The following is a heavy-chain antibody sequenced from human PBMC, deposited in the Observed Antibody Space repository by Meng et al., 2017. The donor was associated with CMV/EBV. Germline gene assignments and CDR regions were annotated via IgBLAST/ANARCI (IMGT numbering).Heavy chain of an antibody. V-gene: IGHV1-69*05. CDR1: GYTFTSYD. CDR2: IIPIFGTA. J-gene: IGHJ4*02. CDR3: ARDSSDYSSSWYLGY. Sequence: SVKVSCKASGYTFTSYDINWVRQATGQGLEWMGGIIPIFGTANYAQKFQGRVTITTDESTSTAYMELSSLRSKDTAVYYCARDSSDYSSSWYLGYWGQGTLVTVSS. D-gene: IGHD6-13*01.